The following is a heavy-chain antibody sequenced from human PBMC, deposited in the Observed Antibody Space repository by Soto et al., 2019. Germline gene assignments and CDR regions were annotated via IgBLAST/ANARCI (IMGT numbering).Heavy chain of an antibody. CDR1: GFTFSSYG. D-gene: IGHD3-10*01. V-gene: IGHV3-33*01. CDR3: ARQYGSGSYYNSAIDY. CDR2: IWYDGSNK. Sequence: PGGSLRLSCAASGFTFSSYGMHWVRQAPGKGLEWVAVIWYDGSNKYYADSVKGRFTISRDNSKNTLYLQMNSLRAEDTAVYYCARQYGSGSYYNSAIDYWGQGT. J-gene: IGHJ4*02.